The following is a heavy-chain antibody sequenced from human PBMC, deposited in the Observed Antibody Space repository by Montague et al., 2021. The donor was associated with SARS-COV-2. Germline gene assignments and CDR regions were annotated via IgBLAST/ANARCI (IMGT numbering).Heavy chain of an antibody. CDR2: IYSIGST. CDR1: GGSISSYY. D-gene: IGHD3-10*01. Sequence: SETLSLTCTVSGGSISSYYWSWIRQPAGKGLEWIGLIYSIGSTNYNPSLKSRVTMSVDTSKNQFSLKVSSVPAAAPALYYCARDRPRSCYYGSGTYTWGGYGMDVWGQGTTVTVSS. CDR3: ARDRPRSCYYGSGTYTWGGYGMDV. J-gene: IGHJ6*02. V-gene: IGHV4-4*07.